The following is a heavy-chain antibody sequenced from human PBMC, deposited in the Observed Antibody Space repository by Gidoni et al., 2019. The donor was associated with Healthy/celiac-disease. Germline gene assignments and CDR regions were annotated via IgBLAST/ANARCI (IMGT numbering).Heavy chain of an antibody. D-gene: IGHD6-6*01. CDR2: ISGSGGST. V-gene: IGHV3-23*01. CDR1: GFPFSSYA. J-gene: IGHJ4*02. Sequence: EVQLLESGGGLVQPGWSLRLSCAASGFPFSSYAMSWVRQAPGKGLAWGSAISGSGGSTYYSDSVKGRFTISRDNSKNTLYLQMNSLRAEDTAVYYCAKISSSSNMADYWGQGTLVTVSS. CDR3: AKISSSSNMADY.